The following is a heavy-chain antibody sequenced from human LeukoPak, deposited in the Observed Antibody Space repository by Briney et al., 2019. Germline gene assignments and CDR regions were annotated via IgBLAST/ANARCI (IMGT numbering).Heavy chain of an antibody. CDR3: ARGEATNGRHYYYSMDV. Sequence: GGSLRLSCSASGFTFSSYNMNWVRQAPGKGLEWVSSINSGSTYTYYGDSVKGRFTISRDNGNKSLYLQMNSLRAEDTAVYFCARGEATNGRHYYYSMDVWGKGTTVAVSS. D-gene: IGHD2-15*01. CDR2: INSGSTYT. V-gene: IGHV3-21*01. J-gene: IGHJ6*03. CDR1: GFTFSSYN.